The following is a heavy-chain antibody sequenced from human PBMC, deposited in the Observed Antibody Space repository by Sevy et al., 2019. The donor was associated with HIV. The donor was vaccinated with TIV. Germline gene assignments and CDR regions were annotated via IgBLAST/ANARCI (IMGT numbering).Heavy chain of an antibody. CDR2: ISRNSGSI. CDR1: GFTFDDYD. D-gene: IGHD6-19*01. Sequence: GGSLRLSCAASGFTFDDYDMHWVRQAPGKGLEWVSGISRNSGSIGYADSVKGRFTISRDNAKNSLYLQMNSLRAEDTALYYCAKQAVAGTGGLDYWGQGSLVTVSS. CDR3: AKQAVAGTGGLDY. V-gene: IGHV3-9*01. J-gene: IGHJ4*02.